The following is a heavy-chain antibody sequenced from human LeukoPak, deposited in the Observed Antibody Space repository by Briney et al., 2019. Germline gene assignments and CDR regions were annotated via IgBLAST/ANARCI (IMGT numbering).Heavy chain of an antibody. Sequence: GGSLRLSCAASGFTFSSYWMSWVRQAPGKGLEWVANIKQDGSEKYYVDSVKGRFTISRDNAKNSLYLQMNSLRAEDTAMYYCAREGSSGWLNWFDPWGQGTLVTVSS. V-gene: IGHV3-7*01. CDR2: IKQDGSEK. J-gene: IGHJ5*02. CDR1: GFTFSSYW. CDR3: AREGSSGWLNWFDP. D-gene: IGHD6-19*01.